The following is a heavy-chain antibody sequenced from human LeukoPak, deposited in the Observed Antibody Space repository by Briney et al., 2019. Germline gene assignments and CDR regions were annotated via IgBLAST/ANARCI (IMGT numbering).Heavy chain of an antibody. V-gene: IGHV3-48*01. D-gene: IGHD3-3*01. J-gene: IGHJ4*02. Sequence: PGGSLRLSCAASGFTFSSYAMSWVRQAPGKGLEWVSYISSSSSDVYYADSVKGRFTISRDNAKNSLYLQMNSLRAEDTAVYYCARLDYDFWSGFPDYWGQGSLVTVSS. CDR1: GFTFSSYA. CDR2: ISSSSSDV. CDR3: ARLDYDFWSGFPDY.